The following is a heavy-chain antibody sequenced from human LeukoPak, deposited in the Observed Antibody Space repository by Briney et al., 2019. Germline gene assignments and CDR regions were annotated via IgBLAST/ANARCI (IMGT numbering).Heavy chain of an antibody. D-gene: IGHD1-26*01. J-gene: IGHJ4*02. CDR2: IRQGGNEM. CDR3: ARVGAWELQRVFDY. CDR1: GFRFSDYW. V-gene: IGHV3-7*01. Sequence: GGSLRLSCAASGFRFSDYWMTWVRQVPGKGLEWVANIRQGGNEMYYADSVKDRFTMSRDNARNSLYLEMNSLRTEDTAVYYCARVGAWELQRVFDYWGQGTLVTVSS.